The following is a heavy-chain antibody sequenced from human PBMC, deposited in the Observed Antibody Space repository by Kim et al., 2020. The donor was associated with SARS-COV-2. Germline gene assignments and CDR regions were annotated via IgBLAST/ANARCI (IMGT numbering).Heavy chain of an antibody. CDR3: ARDPFIAARRRYYYYYYMDV. CDR1: GGSFSGYY. Sequence: SETLSLTCAVYGGSFSGYYWSWIRQPPGKGLEWIGEINHSGSTNYNPSLKSRVTISVDTSKNQFSLKLSSVTAADTAVYYCARDPFIAARRRYYYYYYMDVWGKGTTVTVSS. V-gene: IGHV4-34*01. CDR2: INHSGST. D-gene: IGHD6-6*01. J-gene: IGHJ6*03.